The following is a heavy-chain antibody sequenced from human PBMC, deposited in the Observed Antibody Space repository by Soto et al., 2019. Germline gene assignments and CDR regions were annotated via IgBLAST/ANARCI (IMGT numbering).Heavy chain of an antibody. J-gene: IGHJ5*02. CDR2: IYHSGST. V-gene: IGHV4-30-2*01. CDR1: GGSISSGGYS. D-gene: IGHD2-15*01. Sequence: QMQLQESGSGLVTPSQTLSLTCAVSGGSISSGGYSWSWIRQPPGKGLEWIGYIYHSGSTYYNPSLKSRVTISVDRSKNQFSLKLSSVTAADTGVYYCARGYSSGGSCNWFDPWGQGTLVTVSS. CDR3: ARGYSSGGSCNWFDP.